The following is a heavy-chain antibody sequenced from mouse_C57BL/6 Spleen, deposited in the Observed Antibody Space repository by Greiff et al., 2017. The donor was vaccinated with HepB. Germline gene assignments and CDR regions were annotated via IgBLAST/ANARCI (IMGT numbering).Heavy chain of an antibody. V-gene: IGHV5-17*01. CDR3: ARSPYDYDPYYAMDY. J-gene: IGHJ4*01. CDR2: ISSGSSTI. Sequence: EVMLVESGGGLVKPGGSLKLSCAASGFTFSDYGMHWVRQAPEKGLEWVAYISSGSSTIYYADTVKGRFTISRDNAKNTLFLQMTSLRSEDTAMYYCARSPYDYDPYYAMDYWGQGTSVTVSS. D-gene: IGHD2-4*01. CDR1: GFTFSDYG.